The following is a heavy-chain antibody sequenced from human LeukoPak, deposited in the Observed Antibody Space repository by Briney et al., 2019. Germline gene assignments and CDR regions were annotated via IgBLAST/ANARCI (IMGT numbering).Heavy chain of an antibody. D-gene: IGHD3-22*01. Sequence: GGSLRLSCAASGFTFSCYGMQWVRQAPGKGLEGVAVISYDGSKNYYGDSVKGRFTISRDNSKNTLYLQMNSLRAEDTAVYYCAKELSSARGYGMDVWGQGTTVTVSS. V-gene: IGHV3-30*18. CDR2: ISYDGSKN. CDR1: GFTFSCYG. J-gene: IGHJ6*02. CDR3: AKELSSARGYGMDV.